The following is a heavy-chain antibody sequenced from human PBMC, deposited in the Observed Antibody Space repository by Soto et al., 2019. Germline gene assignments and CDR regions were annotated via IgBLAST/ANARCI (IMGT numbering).Heavy chain of an antibody. Sequence: QVQLVESGGGVVQPGRSLRLSCAASGFTFSSYGMHWVRQAPGKGLEWVAIISFDENQKYYADSVKARFTISRDNSRNTLYLQMNSLRAEDTALYYCANDRRDGEYNSVYDFWGQGTLVTVSS. CDR3: ANDRRDGEYNSVYDF. CDR1: GFTFSSYG. V-gene: IGHV3-30*18. J-gene: IGHJ4*02. CDR2: ISFDENQK. D-gene: IGHD4-17*01.